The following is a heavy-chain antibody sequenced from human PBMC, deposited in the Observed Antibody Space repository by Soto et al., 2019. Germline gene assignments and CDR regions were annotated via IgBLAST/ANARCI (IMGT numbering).Heavy chain of an antibody. CDR3: AMDYGGRPEYFKH. CDR1: GYTFPSYG. D-gene: IGHD4-17*01. CDR2: ISPLKGRT. Sequence: QVPLVQSGPDLKRPGASMKVSCKASGYTFPSYGISWVRQAPGQGLEWMAWISPLKGRTQYSQKAQGRVTLSTDTSSNTAYMEMTTLRVDDTAVYYCAMDYGGRPEYFKHWGQGTLVTVS. J-gene: IGHJ1*01. V-gene: IGHV1-18*04.